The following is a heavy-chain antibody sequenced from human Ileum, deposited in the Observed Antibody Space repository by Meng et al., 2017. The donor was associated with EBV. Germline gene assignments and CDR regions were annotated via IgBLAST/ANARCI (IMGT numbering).Heavy chain of an antibody. CDR1: DDSISSDIW. J-gene: IGHJ4*02. D-gene: IGHD1-7*01. V-gene: IGHV4-4*02. CDR2: VYHRGDT. CDR3: GRDQGRELINH. Sequence: VQLEESGHGLGKPSRSLALTWTVSDDSISSDIWGSWVRQPPGKGLELIGEVYHRGDTNYNPSLKSRVDISVDKSKNQFYLSLFSVTAADTAVYYCGRDQGRELINHWGQGTLVTVSS.